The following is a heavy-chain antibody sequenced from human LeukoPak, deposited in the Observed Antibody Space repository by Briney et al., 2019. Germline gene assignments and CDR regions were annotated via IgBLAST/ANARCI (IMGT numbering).Heavy chain of an antibody. Sequence: SVKVSCKASGGTFSSYAISWVRQAPGQGLEWMGGIIPIFGTANYAQKLQGRVTMTTDTSTSTAYMELRSLRSDDTAVYYCARDGGDSYGVGSDYWGQGTLVTVSS. D-gene: IGHD5-24*01. CDR3: ARDGGDSYGVGSDY. CDR1: GGTFSSYA. J-gene: IGHJ4*02. CDR2: IIPIFGTA. V-gene: IGHV1-69*05.